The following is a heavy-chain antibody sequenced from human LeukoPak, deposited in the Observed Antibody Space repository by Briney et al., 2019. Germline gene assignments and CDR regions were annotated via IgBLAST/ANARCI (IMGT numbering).Heavy chain of an antibody. CDR2: IYHSGST. CDR3: ARVKIAAAANWFDP. Sequence: TSETLSLTCTVSGYSISSDYYWGWIRQPPGKGLEWIGSIYHSGSTYYNPSLKSRVTISVDTSKNQFSLKLSSVTAADTAVYYCARVKIAAAANWFDPWGQGTLVTVSS. D-gene: IGHD6-13*01. V-gene: IGHV4-38-2*02. J-gene: IGHJ5*02. CDR1: GYSISSDYY.